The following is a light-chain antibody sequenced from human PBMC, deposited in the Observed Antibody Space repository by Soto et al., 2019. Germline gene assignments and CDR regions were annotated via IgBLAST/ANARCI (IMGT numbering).Light chain of an antibody. J-gene: IGKJ2*01. CDR2: GAS. Sequence: ESGLTQYPGTLSLSPGQRATLSCRAIQSVSSRNLAWDRQKPGQATSLRIDGASNRATSIPDRFSGSGSGTDFTLTISRLEPEDFAVYYCLRYGDSPPAYTFGQGTKLAIK. V-gene: IGKV3-20*01. CDR3: LRYGDSPPAYT. CDR1: QSVSSRN.